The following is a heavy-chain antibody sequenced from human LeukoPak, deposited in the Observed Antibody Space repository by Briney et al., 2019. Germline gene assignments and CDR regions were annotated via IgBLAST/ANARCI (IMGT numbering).Heavy chain of an antibody. CDR1: GYTFRDYG. CDR2: ISVGSDNT. D-gene: IGHD6-13*01. CDR3: VRDGVADGSWSRFDY. J-gene: IGHJ4*02. Sequence: ASVKVSCKASGYTFRDYGFSWVRQAPGQGLEWLGWISVGSDNTKYAQKVQGRLTLTTESSTTTAYMELGNLRADDAAVYYCVRDGVADGSWSRFDYWGQGTLVTVSS. V-gene: IGHV1-18*01.